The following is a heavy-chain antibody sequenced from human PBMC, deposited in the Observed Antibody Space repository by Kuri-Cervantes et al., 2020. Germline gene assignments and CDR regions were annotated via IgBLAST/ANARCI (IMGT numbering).Heavy chain of an antibody. CDR2: ISWNSGSI. CDR3: ARGLWFGELPFDY. D-gene: IGHD3-10*01. CDR1: GFTFDDYA. J-gene: IGHJ4*02. V-gene: IGHV3-9*01. Sequence: SLKISCAASGFTFDDYAMHWVRQAPGKGLEWVSGISWNSGSIGYADSVKGRFTISRDNAKNSLYLQMNSLRAEDTALYYCARGLWFGELPFDYWGQGTLVTVSS.